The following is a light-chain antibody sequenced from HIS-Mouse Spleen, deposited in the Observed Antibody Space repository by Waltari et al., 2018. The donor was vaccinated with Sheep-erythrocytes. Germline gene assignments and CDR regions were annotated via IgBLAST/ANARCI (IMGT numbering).Light chain of an antibody. CDR2: DVS. Sequence: QSALTQPTSVSGSPGQSITISCTGTSSAVGRYNLVSWYQQHPGKAPKLMIYDVSKRPSGVPDRFSGSKSGNTASLTISGLQAEDEADYYCCSYAGSYNHVFATGTKVTVL. CDR1: SSAVGRYNL. V-gene: IGLV2-11*02. CDR3: CSYAGSYNHV. J-gene: IGLJ1*01.